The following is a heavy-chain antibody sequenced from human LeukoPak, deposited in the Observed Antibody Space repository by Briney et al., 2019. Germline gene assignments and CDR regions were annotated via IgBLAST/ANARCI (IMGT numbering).Heavy chain of an antibody. J-gene: IGHJ4*02. CDR1: GYTFPIYG. Sequence: ASVKVSCKASGYTFPIYGITWVRQAPGQGLEWMGWISAYNGNTNYAQKLQGRVTMTIDTSTNTAYMELRSLRSDDTAVYYCARVYSTPPYFDYWGQGTLVTVSS. CDR2: ISAYNGNT. CDR3: ARVYSTPPYFDY. V-gene: IGHV1-18*01. D-gene: IGHD4-23*01.